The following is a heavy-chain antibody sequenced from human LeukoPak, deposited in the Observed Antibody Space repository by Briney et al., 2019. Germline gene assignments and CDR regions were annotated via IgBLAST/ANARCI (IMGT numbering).Heavy chain of an antibody. Sequence: GGSERLSCAASGFTVSSNYMSWVRQAPGKGLEWVSVIYSGGSTYYADSVQGRFTLSRDNSKNTLSLQMNSLRAEDTAVYYCARGISLRTSGSYGSYFDYWGQGTLVTDSS. D-gene: IGHD3-10*01. CDR2: IYSGGST. J-gene: IGHJ4*02. CDR1: GFTVSSNY. V-gene: IGHV3-66*01. CDR3: ARGISLRTSGSYGSYFDY.